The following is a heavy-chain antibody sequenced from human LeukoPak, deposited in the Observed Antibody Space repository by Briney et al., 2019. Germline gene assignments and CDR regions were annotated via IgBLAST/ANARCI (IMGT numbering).Heavy chain of an antibody. J-gene: IGHJ3*02. V-gene: IGHV1-24*01. D-gene: IGHD3-3*01. CDR2: FDPEDGET. CDR1: GYTLTELS. Sequence: ASVKVSCKGSGYTLTELSMHWVRQAPGKGLEWMGGFDPEDGETIYAQKFQGRVTMTEDTSTDTAYMELSSLRSEDTAVYYCATDWSTIFGVADRDDAFDIWGQGTMVTVSS. CDR3: ATDWSTIFGVADRDDAFDI.